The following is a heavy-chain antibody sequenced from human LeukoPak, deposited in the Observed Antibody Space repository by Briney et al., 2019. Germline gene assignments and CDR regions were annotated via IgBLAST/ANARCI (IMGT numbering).Heavy chain of an antibody. Sequence: GGSLRLSCAASGFTFSSYAMSWVRQAPGKGLEWVSAISGSGGSTYYADSVKGRFTISRDNAKNSLYLQMNSLRAEDTAVYYCIRTFYDFWSGPVDYWGQGTLVTVSS. J-gene: IGHJ4*02. V-gene: IGHV3-23*01. D-gene: IGHD3-3*01. CDR3: IRTFYDFWSGPVDY. CDR1: GFTFSSYA. CDR2: ISGSGGST.